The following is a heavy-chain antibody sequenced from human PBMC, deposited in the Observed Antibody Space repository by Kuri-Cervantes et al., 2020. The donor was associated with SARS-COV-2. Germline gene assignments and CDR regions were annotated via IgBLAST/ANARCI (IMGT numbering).Heavy chain of an antibody. Sequence: ASVKVSCKASGYTFSSNAIHWVRQAPGQRLEWIGWIDAGDTKYSQKFQGRFTMTRDTSASTAYMELSSLRSEDTAVYYCASLVCGGDCYPPPWGQGNLVNGAS. CDR1: GYTFSSNA. CDR2: IDAGDT. V-gene: IGHV1-3*01. CDR3: ASLVCGGDCYPPP. J-gene: IGHJ5*02. D-gene: IGHD2-21*02.